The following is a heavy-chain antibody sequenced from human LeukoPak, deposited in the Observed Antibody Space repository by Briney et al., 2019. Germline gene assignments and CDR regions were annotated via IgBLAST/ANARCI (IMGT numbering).Heavy chain of an antibody. Sequence: SETLSLTCAVYGGSFSGYYWSWIRQPPGKGLDRMGEINHSGSTNYNPSLKNRVIISLDSSKNQISVKLSSVTAADTAVYFCARAKEYGYNYGPGFGFDPWGQGTLVTVAS. CDR3: ARAKEYGYNYGPGFGFDP. J-gene: IGHJ5*02. CDR2: INHSGST. V-gene: IGHV4-34*01. D-gene: IGHD5-18*01. CDR1: GGSFSGYY.